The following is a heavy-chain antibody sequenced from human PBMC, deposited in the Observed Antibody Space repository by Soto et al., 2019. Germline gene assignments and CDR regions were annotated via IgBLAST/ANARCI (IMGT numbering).Heavy chain of an antibody. D-gene: IGHD5-12*01. CDR3: ARQKGDIVARAPAH. CDR1: GFTFSGSA. J-gene: IGHJ4*02. CDR2: ISGGGST. V-gene: IGHV3-23*01. Sequence: EVQLSESGGGLVQPGGSLRLSCGGAGFTFSGSAVSWVRQAPGRGLEWVSGISGGGSTEYADSVKGRFGISRDNSKDTVYLYMKSLRDDDTAVYYCARQKGDIVARAPAHWGQGILVTVSS.